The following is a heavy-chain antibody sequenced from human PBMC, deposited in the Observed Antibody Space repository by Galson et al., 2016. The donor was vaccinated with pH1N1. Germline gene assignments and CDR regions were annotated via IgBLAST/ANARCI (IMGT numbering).Heavy chain of an antibody. CDR2: ISGVGDST. J-gene: IGHJ4*02. Sequence: SLRLSCAVSGFTFSISGMSWLRQAPGKGLEWISAISGVGDSTYHADSVKGRFTISRDNSKNTLNLQMSSLRAEDTAVYYCAKHDGSGYYYSRRLHWGQGTLVTVSS. CDR1: GFTFSISG. CDR3: AKHDGSGYYYSRRLH. V-gene: IGHV3-23*01. D-gene: IGHD3-3*01.